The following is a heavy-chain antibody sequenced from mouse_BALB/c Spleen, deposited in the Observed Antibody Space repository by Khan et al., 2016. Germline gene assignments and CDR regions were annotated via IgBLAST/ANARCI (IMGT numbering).Heavy chain of an antibody. D-gene: IGHD2-10*02. CDR2: INPYNDVT. CDR3: TKEYGNLRDY. Sequence: VQLQQSGPELVKPGASVKMSCKASGYTFTSYVLHWVKQKPGQGLEWIGYINPYNDVTKYNEKFKGKATLTSDKSSRTAYMELSSLSSEDSAVFDCTKEYGNLRDYWGQGTSVTVSS. V-gene: IGHV1S136*01. CDR1: GYTFTSYV. J-gene: IGHJ4*01.